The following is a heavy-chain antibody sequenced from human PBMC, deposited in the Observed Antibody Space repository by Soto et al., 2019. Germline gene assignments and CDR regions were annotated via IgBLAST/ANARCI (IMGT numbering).Heavy chain of an antibody. V-gene: IGHV3-23*01. J-gene: IGHJ5*02. CDR2: ISGSGGTT. D-gene: IGHD6-13*01. Sequence: GGSLRLYCAASGFTFSSYAMSWVRQAPGKGLEWVSAISGSGGTTYYADSVKGRLTISRDNSKNTLSLQMNSLRAEDTAVYYCAKGDSSSWKWVRFDPWGQGTLVTVSS. CDR1: GFTFSSYA. CDR3: AKGDSSSWKWVRFDP.